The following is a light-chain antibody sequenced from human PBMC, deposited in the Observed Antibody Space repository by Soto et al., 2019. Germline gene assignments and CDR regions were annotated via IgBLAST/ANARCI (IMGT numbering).Light chain of an antibody. Sequence: DIQMTQSPSTLSGSVGDRVTITCRASQTISSWLAWYQQKPGKAPKLLIYEASNLESGVPSRFSGSGSGTDFTFTISSLQPEDIATYYCQQYDNPPITFGQGTRLEIK. CDR1: QTISSW. CDR3: QQYDNPPIT. CDR2: EAS. V-gene: IGKV1-5*03. J-gene: IGKJ5*01.